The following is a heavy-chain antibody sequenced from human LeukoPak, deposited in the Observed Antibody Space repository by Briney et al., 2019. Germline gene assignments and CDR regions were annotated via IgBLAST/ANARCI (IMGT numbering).Heavy chain of an antibody. CDR2: ISGNNGNT. J-gene: IGHJ4*02. Sequence: ASVKVSCKASGYTFATYGICWVRQAPGQGLEWMGWISGNNGNTKNAQNLQGRVTMTIETSTSTAYMELRSLRSDDTAVYYCAREFCDTTRCFLPDYWGQGTLVTVSS. CDR3: AREFCDTTRCFLPDY. CDR1: GYTFATYG. V-gene: IGHV1-18*01. D-gene: IGHD2-2*01.